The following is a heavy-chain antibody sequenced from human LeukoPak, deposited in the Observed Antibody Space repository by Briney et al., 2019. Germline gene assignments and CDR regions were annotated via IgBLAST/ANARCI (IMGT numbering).Heavy chain of an antibody. CDR1: GFTFISYA. J-gene: IGHJ6*03. CDR3: AKGPITAATYYYYYYMDV. CDR2: ISGSGSST. Sequence: GGSLSLSCAASGFTFISYAMTWVRQAPGKGLECVSAISGSGSSTYYAGSVKGRFTISRDNSKNTLFLQVNSLRAEDTAVYYCAKGPITAATYYYYYYMDVWGKGTTTTVSS. V-gene: IGHV3-23*01. D-gene: IGHD6-13*01.